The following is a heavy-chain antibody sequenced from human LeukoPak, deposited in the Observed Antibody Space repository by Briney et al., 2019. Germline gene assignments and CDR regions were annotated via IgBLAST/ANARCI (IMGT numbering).Heavy chain of an antibody. CDR1: GGSISSYY. V-gene: IGHV4-59*01. D-gene: IGHD3-3*01. Sequence: SETLSLTCTVSGGSISSYYWSWIRQPPGKGLEWIGYIYYSGSTNYNPSLKSRVTISVDTSKNQFSLKLSSVTAADTAVYYCARAVRVRFLIRDYYYYYMDVWGKGTTVTVSS. J-gene: IGHJ6*03. CDR2: IYYSGST. CDR3: ARAVRVRFLIRDYYYYYMDV.